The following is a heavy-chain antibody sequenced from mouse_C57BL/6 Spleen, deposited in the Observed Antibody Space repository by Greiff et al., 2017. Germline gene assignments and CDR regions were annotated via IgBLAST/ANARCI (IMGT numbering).Heavy chain of an antibody. V-gene: IGHV1-42*01. J-gene: IGHJ2*01. CDR1: GYSFTGYY. Sequence: EVKLQESGPELVKPGASVKISCKASGYSFTGYYMNWVKQSPEKSLEWIGEINPSTGGTTYNQKFKAKATLTVDTSSSTAYVQLKSLTSEDAAVYYWARSAVVEYFDYWGQGTTLTVSS. D-gene: IGHD1-1*01. CDR2: INPSTGGT. CDR3: ARSAVVEYFDY.